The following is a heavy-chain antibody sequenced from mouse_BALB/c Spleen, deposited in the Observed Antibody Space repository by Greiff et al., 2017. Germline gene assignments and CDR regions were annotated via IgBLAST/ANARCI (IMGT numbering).Heavy chain of an antibody. CDR3: ARGIPWFAY. Sequence: VQLKESGPGLVKPSQSLSLTCTVTGYSITSDYAWNWIRQFPGNKLEWMGYISYSGSTSYNPSLKSRISITRDTSKNQFFLQLNSVTTEDTATYYCARGIPWFAYWGQGTLVTVSA. J-gene: IGHJ3*01. CDR1: GYSITSDYA. V-gene: IGHV3-2*02. CDR2: ISYSGST.